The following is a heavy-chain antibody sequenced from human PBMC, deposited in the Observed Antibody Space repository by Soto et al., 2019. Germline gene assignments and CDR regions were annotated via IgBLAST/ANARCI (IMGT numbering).Heavy chain of an antibody. Sequence: ASVKVSCKASGYTFTSYYMHWVRQAPGQGLEWMGIINPSGGSTSYAQKFQGRVTMTRDTSTSTVYMELSSLRSEDTAVYYCARCSSGCYRENYYYGMDVWGQGTTVTVSS. CDR2: INPSGGST. D-gene: IGHD6-19*01. CDR3: ARCSSGCYRENYYYGMDV. V-gene: IGHV1-46*01. CDR1: GYTFTSYY. J-gene: IGHJ6*02.